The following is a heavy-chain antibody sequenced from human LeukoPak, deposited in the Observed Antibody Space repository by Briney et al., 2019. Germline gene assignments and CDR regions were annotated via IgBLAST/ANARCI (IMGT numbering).Heavy chain of an antibody. V-gene: IGHV4-59*01. D-gene: IGHD3-3*01. J-gene: IGHJ4*02. Sequence: SETLSLTCTVSGDSIINYYWNWIRQPPGKGLEWIGYISDSGSTNYNPSLMSRVTISVDTSKNQFSLKLNSVTAAGTAVYYCARRDFAIFGVVTSFDYWGQGTLVTVSS. CDR1: GDSIINYY. CDR3: ARRDFAIFGVVTSFDY. CDR2: ISDSGST.